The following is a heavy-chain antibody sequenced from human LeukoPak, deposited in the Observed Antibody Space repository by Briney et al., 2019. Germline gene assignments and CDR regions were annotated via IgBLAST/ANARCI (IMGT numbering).Heavy chain of an antibody. V-gene: IGHV3-66*01. CDR3: ARDRGYSGYPFDY. J-gene: IGHJ4*02. D-gene: IGHD5-12*01. CDR2: IYSGGST. Sequence: SGGSLRLSCAASGFTVSTNYMSWVRQAPGKGLEWVSVIYSGGSTYYADSVKGRFTISRDISKNTLYLQMNSLRAEDTAVYYCARDRGYSGYPFDYWGQGTLVTVSS. CDR1: GFTVSTNY.